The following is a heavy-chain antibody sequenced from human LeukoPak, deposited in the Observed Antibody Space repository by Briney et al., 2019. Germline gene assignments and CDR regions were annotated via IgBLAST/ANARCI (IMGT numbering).Heavy chain of an antibody. CDR2: ISSSSSYI. J-gene: IGHJ4*02. Sequence: GGSLRLSCAASGFTFSSYSMNWVRQAPGKGLEWVSSISSSSSYIYYADSVKGRFTIPRDNAKNSLYLQMNSLRAEDTAVYYCARDPHPSYDSSGYYYFDYWGQGTLVTVSS. CDR3: ARDPHPSYDSSGYYYFDY. V-gene: IGHV3-21*01. D-gene: IGHD3-22*01. CDR1: GFTFSSYS.